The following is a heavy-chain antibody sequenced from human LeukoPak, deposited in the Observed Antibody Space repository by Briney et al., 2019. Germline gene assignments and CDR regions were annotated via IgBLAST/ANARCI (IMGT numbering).Heavy chain of an antibody. Sequence: GASVKVSCKASGYTFTDYYMHWVRQAPGQGLEWMGWINPNSGGTNYAQKFQGRVTMTRDTSISTAYMELSRLRSDDTAIYYCARDACSGGSCHSAFDYWGQGTLVTVYS. V-gene: IGHV1-2*02. CDR1: GYTFTDYY. D-gene: IGHD2-15*01. CDR3: ARDACSGGSCHSAFDY. CDR2: INPNSGGT. J-gene: IGHJ4*02.